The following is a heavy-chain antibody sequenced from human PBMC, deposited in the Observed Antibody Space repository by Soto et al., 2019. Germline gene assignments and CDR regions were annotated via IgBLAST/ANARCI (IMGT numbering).Heavy chain of an antibody. Sequence: SGPTLVNPTQTLTLTCTFSGFSLSTSGMCVSWIRQPPGKALEWLALIDWDDDKYYSTSLKTRLTISKDTSKNQVVLTMTNMDPVDTATYYCARILTSSSGWYPFDDWGQGTLVTVSS. CDR2: IDWDDDK. CDR3: ARILTSSSGWYPFDD. J-gene: IGHJ4*02. V-gene: IGHV2-70*01. CDR1: GFSLSTSGMC. D-gene: IGHD6-19*01.